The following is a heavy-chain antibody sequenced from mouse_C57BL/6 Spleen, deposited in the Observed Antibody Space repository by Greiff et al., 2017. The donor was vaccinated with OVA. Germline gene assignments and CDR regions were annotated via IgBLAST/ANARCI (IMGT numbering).Heavy chain of an antibody. CDR3: ARKDYGSSYVEVFDY. D-gene: IGHD1-1*01. Sequence: EVQLQQSGPELVKPGASVKISCKASGYTFTDYYMNWVKQSHGKSLEWIGDINPNNGGTSYNQKFKGKATLTVDKSSSTAYMELRSLTSEDSAVYYCARKDYGSSYVEVFDYWGQGTTLTVSS. J-gene: IGHJ2*01. CDR1: GYTFTDYY. CDR2: INPNNGGT. V-gene: IGHV1-26*01.